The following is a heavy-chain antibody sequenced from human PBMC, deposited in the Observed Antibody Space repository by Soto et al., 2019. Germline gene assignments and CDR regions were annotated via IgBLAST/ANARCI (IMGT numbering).Heavy chain of an antibody. CDR3: VRCFGSGRNWFDP. J-gene: IGHJ5*02. CDR2: INHSGST. D-gene: IGHD3-10*01. CDR1: GGSFSGYY. V-gene: IGHV4-34*01. Sequence: QVQLQQWGAGLLKPSETLSLTCAVYGGSFSGYYWSWIRQPPGKGLEWIGEINHSGSTNYNPSLKSRVSLSVDTSKSQFSLMLSSVTAADTAVYYCVRCFGSGRNWFDPWGQGTLVTVSS.